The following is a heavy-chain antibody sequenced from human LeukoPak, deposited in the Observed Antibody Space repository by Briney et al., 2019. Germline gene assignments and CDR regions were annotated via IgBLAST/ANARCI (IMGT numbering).Heavy chain of an antibody. J-gene: IGHJ4*02. CDR1: GFTFSSYS. D-gene: IGHD1-26*01. CDR3: ARGSEGIVGANHFDY. Sequence: PGGSLRLSCAASGFTFSSYSMNWVRQAPGKGLEWVSSISSSSSYIYYADSVKGRFTISRDNAKNSLYLQMNSLRAEDTAVYYCARGSEGIVGANHFDYWGQGTLVTVSS. V-gene: IGHV3-21*01. CDR2: ISSSSSYI.